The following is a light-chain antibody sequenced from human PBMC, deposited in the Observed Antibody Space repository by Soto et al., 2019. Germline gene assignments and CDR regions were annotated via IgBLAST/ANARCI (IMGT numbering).Light chain of an antibody. Sequence: EIVLTQSPGTLSLSPGERATLSCRASQSVSSNFAWYQQKPGQAPRLLIYGVSSRATGIPDRFSGSGSGTDFTLTISRLEPEDFAVYYCEQYGSSPRTFGQGTKVDIK. CDR3: EQYGSSPRT. CDR2: GVS. V-gene: IGKV3-20*01. CDR1: QSVSSN. J-gene: IGKJ1*01.